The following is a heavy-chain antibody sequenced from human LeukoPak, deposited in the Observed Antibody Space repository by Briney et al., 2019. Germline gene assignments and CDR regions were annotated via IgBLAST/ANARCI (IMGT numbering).Heavy chain of an antibody. Sequence: SETLSLTCTASGGSISTYYWSWIRKPPGKGLEWIGYIYYSGRTNYNPSLKSRVTISVDTSMTQFSLQLSTVTAADTAVYYCARGGRYYDSRGYHREYYFDFWGQGTLVTVSS. CDR2: IYYSGRT. D-gene: IGHD3-22*01. CDR1: GGSISTYY. J-gene: IGHJ4*02. CDR3: ARGGRYYDSRGYHREYYFDF. V-gene: IGHV4-59*08.